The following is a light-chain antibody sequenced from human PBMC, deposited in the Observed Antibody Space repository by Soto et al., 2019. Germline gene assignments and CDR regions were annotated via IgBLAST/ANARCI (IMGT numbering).Light chain of an antibody. Sequence: EIVLTQSPATLSLSPGERATLSCRASQSVSNNLGWYQQKPGQAPRLLIYDASNKATNLPARFSGSRSGTDITLIITSVEPEDLAVYYCQQRSSCPRTFGQGTKLEIK. CDR3: QQRSSCPRT. CDR1: QSVSNN. CDR2: DAS. J-gene: IGKJ2*01. V-gene: IGKV3-11*01.